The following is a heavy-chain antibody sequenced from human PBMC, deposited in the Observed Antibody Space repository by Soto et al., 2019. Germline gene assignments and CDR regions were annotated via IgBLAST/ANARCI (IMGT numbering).Heavy chain of an antibody. CDR1: GDSVSSNSAA. J-gene: IGHJ6*02. Sequence: TLSLTCVISGDSVSSNSAAWNWIRQSPSRGLEWLGRTYYRSRWYNDYAVSVRSRITVNADTSKNQFSLHLNSVTPEDTAVYYCARAGRRSSSWPYYYYGMDVWGQGTTVTVSS. CDR2: TYYRSRWYN. D-gene: IGHD6-13*01. CDR3: ARAGRRSSSWPYYYYGMDV. V-gene: IGHV6-1*01.